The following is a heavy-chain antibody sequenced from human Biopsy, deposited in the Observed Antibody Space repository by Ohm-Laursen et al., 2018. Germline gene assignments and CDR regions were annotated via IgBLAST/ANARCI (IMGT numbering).Heavy chain of an antibody. CDR3: ATIAGWGSSPDLRPY. CDR2: IFRNSGNI. Sequence: SLRLSCTASGFTFDDYAMHWVRQAPGKGLEWVSGIFRNSGNIDYAASVKGRFTISKDNAKNSLYLQMNSLRPEDTAFYYCATIAGWGSSPDLRPYWGQGTLVTVSS. V-gene: IGHV3-9*01. D-gene: IGHD3-3*01. CDR1: GFTFDDYA. J-gene: IGHJ4*02.